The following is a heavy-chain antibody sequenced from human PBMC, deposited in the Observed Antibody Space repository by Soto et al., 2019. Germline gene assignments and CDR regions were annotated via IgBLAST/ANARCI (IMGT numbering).Heavy chain of an antibody. V-gene: IGHV4-59*08. J-gene: IGHJ6*03. Sequence: SETLSLTCTVSGGSISSYYWSWIRQPPGKGLEWIGYIYYSGSTNYNPSLKSRVTISVDTSKNQFSLKLSSVTAADTAVYYCAGTYYLPPEYYYYYMDVWGKGTTVTVSS. CDR2: IYYSGST. CDR3: AGTYYLPPEYYYYYMDV. D-gene: IGHD3-10*01. CDR1: GGSISSYY.